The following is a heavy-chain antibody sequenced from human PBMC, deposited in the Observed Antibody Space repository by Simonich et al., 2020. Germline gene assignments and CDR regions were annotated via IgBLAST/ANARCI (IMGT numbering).Heavy chain of an antibody. J-gene: IGHJ3*02. V-gene: IGHV3-23*01. Sequence: GGGLVQPGGSLRLSCAASGFTFSSYAMSWVRQAPGKGREWVSAIRGSGGSTYYSDAVKGRFTISRDNSKKTLYLKMNSLRAEDTAVYYCAKDLGERITMIVVVIDAFDIWGQGTMVTVSS. CDR2: IRGSGGST. CDR1: GFTFSSYA. D-gene: IGHD3-22*01. CDR3: AKDLGERITMIVVVIDAFDI.